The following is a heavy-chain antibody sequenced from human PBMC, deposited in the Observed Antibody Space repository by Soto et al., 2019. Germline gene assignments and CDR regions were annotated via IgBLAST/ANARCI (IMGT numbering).Heavy chain of an antibody. J-gene: IGHJ5*02. CDR3: ARGISGYYQSNWFDP. V-gene: IGHV4-30-4*01. Sequence: SETLSLTCTVSGGSISSGDYYWSWIRQPPGKGLEWIGYIYYSGSTYYNPSLKSRVTISVDTSKNQFSLKLSSVTAADTAVYYCARGISGYYQSNWFDPWGQGTLVTVSS. D-gene: IGHD3-22*01. CDR2: IYYSGST. CDR1: GGSISSGDYY.